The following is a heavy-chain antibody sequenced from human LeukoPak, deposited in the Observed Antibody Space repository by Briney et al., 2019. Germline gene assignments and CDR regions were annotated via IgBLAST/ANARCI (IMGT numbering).Heavy chain of an antibody. D-gene: IGHD3-9*01. CDR3: AKFPPAYDILTGCFDY. Sequence: ETLSLTCTVSGGSISSSTYYWGWIRQPPGKGLEWVSAISGSGGSTYYADSVKGRFTISRDNSKNTLYLQMNSLRAEDTAVYYCAKFPPAYDILTGCFDYWGQGTLVTVSS. CDR2: ISGSGGST. CDR1: GGSISSSTYY. J-gene: IGHJ4*02. V-gene: IGHV3-23*01.